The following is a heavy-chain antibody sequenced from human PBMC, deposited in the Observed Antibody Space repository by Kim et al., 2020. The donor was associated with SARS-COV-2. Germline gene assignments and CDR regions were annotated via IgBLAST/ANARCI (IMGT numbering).Heavy chain of an antibody. CDR2: ISSSGSYI. V-gene: IGHV3-21*01. J-gene: IGHJ4*01. Sequence: GGSLRLSCAASGFTFNSYSMNWVRQAPGKGLEWVSSISSSGSYIYSADSVKGRFTISRDNAKNSLYLQMNSLRAEDTAVYYCARGLSYYDSGGYDVDYWG. CDR1: GFTFNSYS. D-gene: IGHD3-22*01. CDR3: ARGLSYYDSGGYDVDY.